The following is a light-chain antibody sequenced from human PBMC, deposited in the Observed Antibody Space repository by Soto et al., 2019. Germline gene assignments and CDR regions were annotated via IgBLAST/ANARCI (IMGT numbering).Light chain of an antibody. CDR2: EVS. V-gene: IGLV2-14*01. Sequence: QSAPTQPASVSGSPGQSITISWTGTSSDVGGYNYVSWYQQHPGKAPKLMIYEVSNRPSGVSNRFSGSKSGNTASLTISGLQAEDEADYYCSSYTSSSTYVFGTGTKVTVL. CDR3: SSYTSSSTYV. J-gene: IGLJ1*01. CDR1: SSDVGGYNY.